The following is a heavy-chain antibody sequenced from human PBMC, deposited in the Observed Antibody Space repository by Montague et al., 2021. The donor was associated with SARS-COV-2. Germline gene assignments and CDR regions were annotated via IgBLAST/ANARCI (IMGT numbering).Heavy chain of an antibody. CDR2: IHHGGST. CDR1: GGSFSTYS. Sequence: SETLSLTCAVHGGSFSTYSWNWIRQPPGKGLEWIGEIHHGGSTNYNPSLKSRVTISVDTSKNQFSLKLTSVAAADTAVYYCARLGDGVVPSPILGVGPYYSYYCMDVWGKGTTVTVSS. CDR3: ARLGDGVVPSPILGVGPYYSYYCMDV. D-gene: IGHD3-10*01. J-gene: IGHJ6*03. V-gene: IGHV4-34*01.